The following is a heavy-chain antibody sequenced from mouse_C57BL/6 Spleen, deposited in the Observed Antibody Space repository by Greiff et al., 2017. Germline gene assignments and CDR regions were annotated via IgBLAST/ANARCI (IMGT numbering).Heavy chain of an antibody. Sequence: EVQLQESGPVLVKPGASVKMSCKASGYTFTDYYMNWVKQSHGKSLEWIGVINPYNGGTSYNQKFKGKATLTVDKSSSTAYMELNSLTSEDSAVYYCARHDYGSSTAWFAYWGQGTLVTVSA. J-gene: IGHJ3*01. CDR2: INPYNGGT. V-gene: IGHV1-19*01. CDR3: ARHDYGSSTAWFAY. D-gene: IGHD1-1*01. CDR1: GYTFTDYY.